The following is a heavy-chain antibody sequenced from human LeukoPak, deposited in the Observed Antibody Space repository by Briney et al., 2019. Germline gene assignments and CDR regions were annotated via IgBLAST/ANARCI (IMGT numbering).Heavy chain of an antibody. CDR2: IIPILGIA. CDR1: GGTFSSYA. CDR3: ARDYYDSSDSWFDP. V-gene: IGHV1-69*04. J-gene: IGHJ5*02. Sequence: SVKVSCKASGGTFSSYAISWVRQALGQGLEWMGRIIPILGIANYAQKFQGRVTITADKSTSTAYMELSSLRSEDTVVYYCARDYYDSSDSWFDPWGQGTLVTVSS. D-gene: IGHD3-22*01.